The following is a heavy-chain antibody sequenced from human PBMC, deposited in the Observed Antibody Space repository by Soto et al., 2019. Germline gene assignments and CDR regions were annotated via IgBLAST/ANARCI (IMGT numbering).Heavy chain of an antibody. CDR1: GFTFSSYG. V-gene: IGHV3-30*18. CDR3: AKDFPAEYQLPAYYYYGMDV. D-gene: IGHD2-2*01. Sequence: QTGGSLRLSCAASGFTFSSYGMHWVRQAPGKGLEWVAVISYDGSNKYYADSVKGRFTISRDNSKNTLYLQMNSLRAEDTAVYYCAKDFPAEYQLPAYYYYGMDVWGQGTTVTVSS. CDR2: ISYDGSNK. J-gene: IGHJ6*02.